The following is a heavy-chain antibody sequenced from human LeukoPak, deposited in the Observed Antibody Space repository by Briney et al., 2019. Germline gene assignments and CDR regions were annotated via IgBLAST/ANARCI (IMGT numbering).Heavy chain of an antibody. Sequence: PGGSLRLSCTTSGFTFGDYAINWVRQAPGKGLEWVGFIRNKGYGATTEYTASVKGRFTISRDDSKRIAYLQMNSLKTEDTAVYYCTRDDCSRTSCYGVDHWGQGTLVTVSS. CDR2: IRNKGYGATT. CDR3: TRDDCSRTSCYGVDH. V-gene: IGHV3-49*04. J-gene: IGHJ4*02. CDR1: GFTFGDYA. D-gene: IGHD2-2*01.